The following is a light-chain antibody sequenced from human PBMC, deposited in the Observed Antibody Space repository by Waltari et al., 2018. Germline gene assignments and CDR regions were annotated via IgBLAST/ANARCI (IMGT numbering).Light chain of an antibody. V-gene: IGLV2-23*02. Sequence: QSALTQPASVSGSPGQSITISCTGSSSDVGNYKRVSWYQQHPGKAPKLMIYAVSKRPSGVSDRFSGSKSGDTASLTISGLQPEDEADYFCCSYAGSSKGVFSGGTKVTVL. CDR3: CSYAGSSKGV. J-gene: IGLJ2*01. CDR1: SSDVGNYKR. CDR2: AVS.